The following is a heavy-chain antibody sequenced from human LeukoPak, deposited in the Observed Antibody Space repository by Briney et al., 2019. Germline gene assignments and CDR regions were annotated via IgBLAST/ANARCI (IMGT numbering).Heavy chain of an antibody. D-gene: IGHD5-18*01. CDR2: ISSSGSTI. CDR1: GFTSSDYY. V-gene: IGHV3-11*01. CDR3: ANNRQLWSPMDDY. Sequence: PGGSLRLSCAASGFTSSDYYMSWIRQAPGKGLEWVSYISSSGSTIYYADSVKGRFTIPRDNAKNSLYLQMNSLRAEDTAVYYCANNRQLWSPMDDYWGQGTLVTVSS. J-gene: IGHJ4*02.